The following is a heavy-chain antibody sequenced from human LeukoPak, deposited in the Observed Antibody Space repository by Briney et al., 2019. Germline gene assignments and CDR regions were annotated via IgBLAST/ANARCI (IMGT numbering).Heavy chain of an antibody. D-gene: IGHD1-20*01. Sequence: SETLSLTCTVSGGSISSYYWSWIRQPPGKGLEWIGSIYYSGSTYYNPSLKSRVTISVDTSKNQFSLKLSSVTAADTAVYYCARLNNWNDAGNFDYWGQGTLVTVSS. J-gene: IGHJ4*02. V-gene: IGHV4-59*05. CDR2: IYYSGST. CDR3: ARLNNWNDAGNFDY. CDR1: GGSISSYY.